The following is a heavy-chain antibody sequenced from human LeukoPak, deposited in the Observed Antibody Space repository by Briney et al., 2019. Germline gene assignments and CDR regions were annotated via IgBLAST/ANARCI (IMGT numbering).Heavy chain of an antibody. CDR1: RFTLSSFG. J-gene: IGHJ4*02. V-gene: IGHV3-23*01. D-gene: IGHD2-21*02. Sequence: GGSLRLSCAASRFTLSSFGMSWVRQAPGKGPEWVSTISGTGGRTHYADSVKGRFTISRDNSKNTLYLQMNSLRAEDTAVYYCAEESPVVTLADYWGQGTLVTVSS. CDR2: ISGTGGRT. CDR3: AEESPVVTLADY.